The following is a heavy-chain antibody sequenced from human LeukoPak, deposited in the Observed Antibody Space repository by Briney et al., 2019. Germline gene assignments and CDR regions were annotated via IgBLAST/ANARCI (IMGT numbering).Heavy chain of an antibody. CDR1: GGSFSGYY. J-gene: IGHJ5*02. CDR3: ARGGGKGLRYFDWLPFDP. Sequence: SETLSLTCAVYGGSFSGYYWSWIRQPPGKGLEWIGEINHSGSTNYNPSLKSRVTISVDTSKNQFFLKLSSVTAADTAVYYCARGGGKGLRYFDWLPFDPWGQGTLVTVSS. D-gene: IGHD3-9*01. V-gene: IGHV4-34*01. CDR2: INHSGST.